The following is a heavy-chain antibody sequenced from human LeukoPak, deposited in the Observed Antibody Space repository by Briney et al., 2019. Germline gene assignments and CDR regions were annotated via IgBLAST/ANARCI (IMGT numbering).Heavy chain of an antibody. CDR2: IYTSGST. CDR3: AREIYWKGFDP. CDR1: GGSISSGSYY. Sequence: SETLSLTCTVYGGSISSGSYYWSWIRQPAGKGLEWIGRIYTSGSTNYNPSLKSRVTISVDTSKNQFSLELSSVTAADTALYYCAREIYWKGFDPWGQGTLVTVSS. V-gene: IGHV4-61*02. J-gene: IGHJ5*02. D-gene: IGHD1-1*01.